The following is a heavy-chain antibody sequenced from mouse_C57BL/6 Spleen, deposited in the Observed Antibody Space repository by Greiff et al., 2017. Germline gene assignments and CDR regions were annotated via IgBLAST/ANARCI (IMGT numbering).Heavy chain of an antibody. CDR3: ARSLDFNYLDY. D-gene: IGHD2-10*02. J-gene: IGHJ2*01. V-gene: IGHV1-54*01. CDR1: GYAFTNYL. CDR2: INPGSGGT. Sequence: VQLQQSGAELVRPGTSVKVSCKASGYAFTNYLIEWVKQRPGQGLEWIGVINPGSGGTNYNEKFKGKATLTADKSSSTAYMQLSSLTSEDSAVYFCARSLDFNYLDYWGQGTTLTVSA.